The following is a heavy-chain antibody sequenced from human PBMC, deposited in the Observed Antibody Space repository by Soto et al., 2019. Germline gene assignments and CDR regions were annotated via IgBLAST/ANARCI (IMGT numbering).Heavy chain of an antibody. Sequence: GSLRLSCTASGFTFVYYAMSWFRQAPGKGLEWVGFIRSKAYGGTTEYAASVKGRFTISRDDSKSIAYLQMNSLKTEDTAVYYSTRDHTVELADYFDYWGQGTLVTVYS. CDR1: GFTFVYYA. CDR2: IRSKAYGGTT. V-gene: IGHV3-49*03. CDR3: TRDHTVELADYFDY. J-gene: IGHJ4*02. D-gene: IGHD1-26*01.